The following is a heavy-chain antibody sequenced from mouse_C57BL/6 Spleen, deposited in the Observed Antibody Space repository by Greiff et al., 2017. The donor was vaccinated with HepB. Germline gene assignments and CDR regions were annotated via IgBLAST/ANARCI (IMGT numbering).Heavy chain of an antibody. Sequence: VQLQQSGAELARPGASVKLSCKASGYTFTSYGISWVKQRTGQGLEWIGEIYPRSGNTYYNEKFKGKATLTADKSSSTAYMELRSLTSEDSAVYYCARHYYGSGFAYWGQGTLVTVSA. CDR3: ARHYYGSGFAY. V-gene: IGHV1-81*01. J-gene: IGHJ3*01. CDR1: GYTFTSYG. D-gene: IGHD1-1*01. CDR2: IYPRSGNT.